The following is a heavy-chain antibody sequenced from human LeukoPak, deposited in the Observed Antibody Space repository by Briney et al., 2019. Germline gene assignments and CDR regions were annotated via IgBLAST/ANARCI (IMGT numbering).Heavy chain of an antibody. CDR3: ARTTEGGYTYDYFYYYYMDV. J-gene: IGHJ6*03. D-gene: IGHD5-18*01. Sequence: GGSLRLSCAASGFTFSSYWMSWVRQAPGKGLEWVANIKQDGSEKYYVDSVKGRFTISRDNAKNSLYLQMNSLRAEDTAVYYCARTTEGGYTYDYFYYYYMDVWGKGTTVTISS. V-gene: IGHV3-7*01. CDR2: IKQDGSEK. CDR1: GFTFSSYW.